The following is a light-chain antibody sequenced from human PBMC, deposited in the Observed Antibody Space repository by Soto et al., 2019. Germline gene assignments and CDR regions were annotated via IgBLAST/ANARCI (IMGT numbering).Light chain of an antibody. CDR3: QQYNNWPAIT. J-gene: IGKJ5*01. V-gene: IGKV1-27*01. CDR1: QGISNY. CDR2: AAS. Sequence: DIQMTQSPSSLSASVGDRVTITCRASQGISNYLAWYQQKPGKVPKLLIYAASTLQSGVPSRFSGSGSGTEFTLTITSLQSEDFAVYYCQQYNNWPAITFGQGTRLEI.